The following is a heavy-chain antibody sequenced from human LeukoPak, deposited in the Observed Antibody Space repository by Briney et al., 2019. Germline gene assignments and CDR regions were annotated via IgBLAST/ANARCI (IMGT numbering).Heavy chain of an antibody. CDR1: GGSLSSGGYS. CDR2: IYHSGST. Sequence: SETLSLTCVVSGGSLSSGGYSWSWIRQPPGKGLEWIGYIYHSGSTYYNPSLKSRVTISVDRSKNQFSLKLSSVTAADTAVYYCARLYYYDSSGYYMDYWGQGTLVTVSS. J-gene: IGHJ4*02. D-gene: IGHD3-22*01. CDR3: ARLYYYDSSGYYMDY. V-gene: IGHV4-30-2*01.